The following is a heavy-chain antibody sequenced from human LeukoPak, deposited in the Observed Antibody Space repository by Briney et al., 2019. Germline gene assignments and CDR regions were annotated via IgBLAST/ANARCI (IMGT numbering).Heavy chain of an antibody. V-gene: IGHV3-48*03. Sequence: QPGGSLRLSCAASGFTFSSYEMNWVRQAPGKGLEWVSYISTSGSTIYYADSVKGRFTISRDNAKNSLYLQMNSLRAEDTAVYYCARDLSATYYFDFWGQGTPVTVSS. D-gene: IGHD6-25*01. CDR1: GFTFSSYE. J-gene: IGHJ4*02. CDR2: ISTSGSTI. CDR3: ARDLSATYYFDF.